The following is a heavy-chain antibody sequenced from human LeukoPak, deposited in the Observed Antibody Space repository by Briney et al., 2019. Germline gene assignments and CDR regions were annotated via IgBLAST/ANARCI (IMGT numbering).Heavy chain of an antibody. V-gene: IGHV3-30*18. J-gene: IGHJ4*02. CDR3: AKDRYSSTFGESDY. CDR1: GFTFSSYG. CDR2: ISYDGSNE. Sequence: SGRSLRLSCAASGFTFSSYGMHWVRQAPGKGLEWVADISYDGSNEYYADSVKGRFTISRDNSKNTLYLQMNSLRAEDTAVYYCAKDRYSSTFGESDYWGQGTLVTVSS. D-gene: IGHD3-10*01.